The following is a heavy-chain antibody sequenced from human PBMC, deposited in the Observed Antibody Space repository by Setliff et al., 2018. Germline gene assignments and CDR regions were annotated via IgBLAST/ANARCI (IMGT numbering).Heavy chain of an antibody. CDR1: GGSISSHY. CDR3: ARRETYYNFWSGYYAY. Sequence: SETLSLTCTVSGGSISSHYWSWIRQPPGKGLEWIGYIYYSGSTNYNPSLKSRVTISVDTSKNQFSLKLSSVTAADTAVYYCARRETYYNFWSGYYAYWGQGTLVTAPQ. V-gene: IGHV4-59*11. D-gene: IGHD3-3*01. J-gene: IGHJ4*02. CDR2: IYYSGST.